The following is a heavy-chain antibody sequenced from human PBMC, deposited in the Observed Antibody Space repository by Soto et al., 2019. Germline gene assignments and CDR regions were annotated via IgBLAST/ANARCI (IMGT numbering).Heavy chain of an antibody. J-gene: IGHJ3*02. CDR3: ARDRMPASDSSGYYPPPPRDAFDI. CDR2: ISYDGSNK. D-gene: IGHD3-22*01. Sequence: QVQLVESGGGVVQPGRSLRLSCAASGFTFSSYAMHWVRQAPGKGLEWVAVISYDGSNKYYADSVKGRFTISRDNSKNTLYLQMNSLRAEDTAVYYCARDRMPASDSSGYYPPPPRDAFDIWGQGTMVTVSS. CDR1: GFTFSSYA. V-gene: IGHV3-30-3*01.